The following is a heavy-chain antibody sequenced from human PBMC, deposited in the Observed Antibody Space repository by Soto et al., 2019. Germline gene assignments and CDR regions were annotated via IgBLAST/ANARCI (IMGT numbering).Heavy chain of an antibody. D-gene: IGHD4-17*01. CDR3: AQRTGYGALFDY. CDR1: GFSLSTSGVS. Sequence: QITLKESGPTLVKPTQTLTLTCTFSGFSLSTSGVSVGWVRQPPGRALEWLALISWDDDEHYTPSLKSRLTNTKETAKNQVVLTMTNIDPVNTATYYCAQRTGYGALFDYWGQGTLVTVSA. V-gene: IGHV2-5*02. CDR2: ISWDDDE. J-gene: IGHJ4*02.